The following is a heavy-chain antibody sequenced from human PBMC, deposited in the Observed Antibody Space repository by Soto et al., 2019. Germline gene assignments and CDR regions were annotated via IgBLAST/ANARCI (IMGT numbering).Heavy chain of an antibody. Sequence: GGSLRLSCAASGFTFDDYAMHWVRQAPGKGLEWVSGISWNSGSIGYADSVKGRFTISRDNAKNTLYLQMNSLRAEDTAVYYCAKVERPLPTIFGHMDVWGQGTTVTVSS. CDR3: AKVERPLPTIFGHMDV. CDR1: GFTFDDYA. V-gene: IGHV3-9*01. D-gene: IGHD3-3*01. CDR2: ISWNSGSI. J-gene: IGHJ6*02.